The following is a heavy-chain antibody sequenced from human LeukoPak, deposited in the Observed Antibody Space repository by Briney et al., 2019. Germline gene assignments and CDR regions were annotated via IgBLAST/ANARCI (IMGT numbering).Heavy chain of an antibody. CDR2: ISGSGGST. V-gene: IGHV3-23*01. CDR1: GFTFSSYA. CDR3: AKVPFCGGDCS. J-gene: IGHJ5*02. D-gene: IGHD2-21*02. Sequence: GGSLRLSCAASGFTFSSYAMSWVRQAPGKGPEWVSAISGSGGSTYYADSVKGRFTISRDNSKNTLYLQMNSLRAEDTAVYYCAKVPFCGGDCSWGQGTLVTVSS.